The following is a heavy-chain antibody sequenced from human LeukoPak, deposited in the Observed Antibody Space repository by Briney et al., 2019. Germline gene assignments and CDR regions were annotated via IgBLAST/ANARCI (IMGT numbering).Heavy chain of an antibody. D-gene: IGHD1-26*01. CDR2: ISSNGGST. J-gene: IGHJ3*01. V-gene: IGHV3-64*01. CDR3: ARVRGVGTTLSAAFDV. Sequence: GGSLRLSCAASGFTFSSYAMHWVRQAPGKGLEYVSAISSNGGSTYYANSVKGRFTISRDNSKNTLYLQMGSLRAEDMAVYYCARVRGVGTTLSAAFDVWGQGTMVTVSS. CDR1: GFTFSSYA.